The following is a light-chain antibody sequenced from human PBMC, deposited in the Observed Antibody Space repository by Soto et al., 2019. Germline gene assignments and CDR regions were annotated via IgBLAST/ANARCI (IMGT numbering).Light chain of an antibody. Sequence: VMTQSPDIRSVSPVKGGALSFIASQNIRTNLAWYQQKPGQAPRLLIYGASTRATGVPDRFSGSGSGTEFTLTISSLQSEDSAVYYCQQYNIWPPLTFGGGTKVDIK. V-gene: IGKV3-15*01. CDR1: QNIRTN. J-gene: IGKJ4*01. CDR2: GAS. CDR3: QQYNIWPPLT.